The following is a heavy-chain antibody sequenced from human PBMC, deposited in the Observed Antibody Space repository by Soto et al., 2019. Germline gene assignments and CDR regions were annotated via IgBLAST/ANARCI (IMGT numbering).Heavy chain of an antibody. CDR3: ARDDVLCDGGRCYGVPLDV. J-gene: IGHJ6*04. CDR2: IQSGGPT. Sequence: PGGSLRLPFPASGFTFSSKYMSWVPQAPGKGLEWVSLIQSGGPTYYAHSAKGRFPISRDTSEHTVHLQVDSLRAEDTAVYYCARDDVLCDGGRCYGVPLDVWAKGTTVTVPS. V-gene: IGHV3-66*01. CDR1: GFTFSSKY. D-gene: IGHD2-15*01.